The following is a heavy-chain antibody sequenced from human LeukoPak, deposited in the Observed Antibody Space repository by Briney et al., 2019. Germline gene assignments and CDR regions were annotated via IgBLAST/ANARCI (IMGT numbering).Heavy chain of an antibody. CDR3: ARGATTTGDFDY. CDR2: MSDSGNT. CDR1: GGAITSGGNY. Sequence: PSQTLSLTCTVSGGAITSGGNYWSWIRQHPGKGVEWIGYMSDSGNTYYNPSLKSRVTISVDTSKNQFSLKLRSLTAADTAIYFCARGATTTGDFDYWGRGTLVTVSS. D-gene: IGHD1-1*01. J-gene: IGHJ4*02. V-gene: IGHV4-31*03.